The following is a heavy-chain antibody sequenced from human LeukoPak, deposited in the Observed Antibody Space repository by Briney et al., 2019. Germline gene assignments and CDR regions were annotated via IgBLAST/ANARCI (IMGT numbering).Heavy chain of an antibody. CDR2: IYYTGST. J-gene: IGHJ4*02. Sequence: PSETLSLTCNVSGGSISSHYWSWIRQPPGKGLEWIGYIYYTGSTNYNPSLKSRVTISVDTSKNQFSLKLSSVTAADTAVYYCARGPQWYDILTGYSNFDYWGQGTLVTVSS. CDR1: GGSISSHY. V-gene: IGHV4-59*11. D-gene: IGHD3-9*01. CDR3: ARGPQWYDILTGYSNFDY.